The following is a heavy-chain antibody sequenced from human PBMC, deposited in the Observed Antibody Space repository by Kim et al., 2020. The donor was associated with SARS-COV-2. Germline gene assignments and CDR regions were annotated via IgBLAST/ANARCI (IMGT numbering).Heavy chain of an antibody. J-gene: IGHJ4*02. CDR1: GGSISSSSYY. CDR2: IYYSGST. V-gene: IGHV4-39*01. CDR3: ARHGGGYCSGGSCYSLLSPPHYYFDY. Sequence: SETLSLTCTVSGGSISSSSYYWGWIRQPPGKGLEWIGSIYYSGSTYYNPSLKSRVTISVDTSKNQFSLKLSSVTAADTAVYYCARHGGGYCSGGSCYSLLSPPHYYFDYWGQGTLVTVSS. D-gene: IGHD2-15*01.